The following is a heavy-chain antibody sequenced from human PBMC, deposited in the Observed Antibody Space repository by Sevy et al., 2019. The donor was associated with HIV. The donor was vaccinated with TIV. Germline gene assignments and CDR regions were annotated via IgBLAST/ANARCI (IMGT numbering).Heavy chain of an antibody. V-gene: IGHV3-7*01. J-gene: IGHJ4*02. CDR3: VRAIATVDSF. Sequence: GGSLRLSCVASGFSLNTYWMLWVRQAPGKGLEWVANINQDASVNCYADSVKGRFTISRDNARNLVSLQMNILRVEDTALYYCVRAIATVDSFWGQGTLVTVSS. CDR1: GFSLNTYW. CDR2: INQDASVN. D-gene: IGHD6-13*01.